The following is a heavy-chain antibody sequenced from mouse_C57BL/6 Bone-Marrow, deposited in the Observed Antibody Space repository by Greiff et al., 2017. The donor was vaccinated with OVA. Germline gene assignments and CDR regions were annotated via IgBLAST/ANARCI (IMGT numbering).Heavy chain of an antibody. CDR3: ARRTDYYGAWCAY. D-gene: IGHD1-1*01. CDR2: IYPGDGDT. J-gene: IGHJ3*01. CDR1: GYAFSSSW. V-gene: IGHV1-82*01. Sequence: QVQLQQSGPELVKPGASVKLSCKASGYAFSSSWMNWVKQRPGKGLEWIGRIYPGDGDTNYNGKFKGKATLTADKSSSTAYMQISSLRAEDAAVYFCARRTDYYGAWCAYWGQGTLVTVSA.